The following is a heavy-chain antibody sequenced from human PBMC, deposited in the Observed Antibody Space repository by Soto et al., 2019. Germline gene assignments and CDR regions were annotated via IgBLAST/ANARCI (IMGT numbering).Heavy chain of an antibody. CDR2: ISYDGSNK. V-gene: IGHV3-30-3*01. CDR1: GFTFSSYA. J-gene: IGHJ5*02. Sequence: QVQLVESGGGVVQPGRSLRLSCAASGFTFSSYAMHWVRQAPGKGLEWVAVISYDGSNKYYADSVKGRFTISRDNSKNTXFLQMNSLRAEDTAVYYCARDPYYDFWSGYWGWFDPWGQGTLVTVSS. CDR3: ARDPYYDFWSGYWGWFDP. D-gene: IGHD3-3*01.